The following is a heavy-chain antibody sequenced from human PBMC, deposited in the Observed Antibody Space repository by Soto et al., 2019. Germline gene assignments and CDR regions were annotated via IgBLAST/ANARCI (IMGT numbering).Heavy chain of an antibody. CDR1: GFSLTTSGVG. V-gene: IGHV2-5*02. J-gene: IGHJ4*02. CDR3: ARLTTMFGVVILFDY. D-gene: IGHD3-3*01. Sequence: QITLKESGPTLVKPTQTLTLTCTFSGFSLTTSGVGVGWIRQPPGKALEWLALIYWDDDKRYSPSLRSRLTITKDTSKTHVVLTMTNMYPVDTAKYYCARLTTMFGVVILFDYWGQGTLVTVSS. CDR2: IYWDDDK.